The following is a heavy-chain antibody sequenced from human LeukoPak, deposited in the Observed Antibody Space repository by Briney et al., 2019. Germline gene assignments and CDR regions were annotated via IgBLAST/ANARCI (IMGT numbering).Heavy chain of an antibody. J-gene: IGHJ2*01. CDR2: ISYDGSNK. CDR3: ARQCGGDCYSRYFDL. Sequence: PGGSLRLSCAASGFTFSSYAMHWVRQAPGKGLEWVAVISYDGSNKYYADSVKGRFTISRDNSKNTLYLQMNSLRAEDTAVYYCARQCGGDCYSRYFDLWGRGTLVTVSS. V-gene: IGHV3-30-3*01. D-gene: IGHD2-21*02. CDR1: GFTFSSYA.